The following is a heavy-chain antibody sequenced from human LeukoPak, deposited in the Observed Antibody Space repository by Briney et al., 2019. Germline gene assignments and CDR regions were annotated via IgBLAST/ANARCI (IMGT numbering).Heavy chain of an antibody. D-gene: IGHD6-13*01. CDR3: AAADVPAAAADY. Sequence: ASVKVSCKASGFTFTSSAVQWVRQARGQRLEWIGWIVVGSGNTNYAQKFQERVTITRDMSTSTAYMELSSLRSEDTAVYYCAAADVPAAAADYWGQGTLVTVSS. J-gene: IGHJ4*02. CDR1: GFTFTSSA. V-gene: IGHV1-58*01. CDR2: IVVGSGNT.